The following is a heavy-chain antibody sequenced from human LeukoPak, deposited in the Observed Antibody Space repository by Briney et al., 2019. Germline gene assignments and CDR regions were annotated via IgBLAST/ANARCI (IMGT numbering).Heavy chain of an antibody. CDR1: GFTFSSYW. CDR2: IKQDGSEI. D-gene: IGHD6-25*01. V-gene: IGHV3-7*01. Sequence: PGGSLRLSCASSGFTFSSYWMSWVRQAPGKGLEWVATIKQDGSEIHCVDSVKGRFSISRDNAKNSLYLQMGSLRVEDTAVYYCAKDAQVARTADYFDYWGQGTLVTVSS. CDR3: AKDAQVARTADYFDY. J-gene: IGHJ4*02.